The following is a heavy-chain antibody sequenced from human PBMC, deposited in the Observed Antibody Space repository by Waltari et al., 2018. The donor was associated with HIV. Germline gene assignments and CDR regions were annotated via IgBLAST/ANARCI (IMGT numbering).Heavy chain of an antibody. CDR1: GGSISSYY. J-gene: IGHJ6*02. CDR2: IYTSGST. V-gene: IGHV4-4*07. Sequence: QVQLQESGPGLVKPSETLSLTCTVSGGSISSYYWSWIRQPAGKGLEWNGRIYTSGSTTYNPSLKGRVTMSVDTSKNQFSLKLSSVTAADTAVYYCARDRDGSVYAGGMDVWGQGTTVTVSS. D-gene: IGHD2-8*01. CDR3: ARDRDGSVYAGGMDV.